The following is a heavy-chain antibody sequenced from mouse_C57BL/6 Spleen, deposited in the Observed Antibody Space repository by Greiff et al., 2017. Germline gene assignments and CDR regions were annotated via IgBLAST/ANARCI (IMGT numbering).Heavy chain of an antibody. Sequence: QVQLQQPGAELVKPGASVKLSCKASGYTFTSYWMQWVKQRPGQGLEWIGEIDPSDSYTNYNQKFKGKATLTVDTSSSTAYMQLSSLTSEDSAVYYCARRVYGNYDGIFAYWGKGTLVTVSA. CDR3: ARRVYGNYDGIFAY. J-gene: IGHJ3*01. V-gene: IGHV1-50*01. CDR1: GYTFTSYW. D-gene: IGHD2-1*01. CDR2: IDPSDSYT.